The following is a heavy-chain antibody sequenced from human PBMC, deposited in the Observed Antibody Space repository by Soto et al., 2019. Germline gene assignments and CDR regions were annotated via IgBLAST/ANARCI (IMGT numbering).Heavy chain of an antibody. J-gene: IGHJ5*02. D-gene: IGHD3-22*01. CDR2: IIPIFGTA. V-gene: IGHV1-69*13. CDR3: ARSQDSSGYWNSCFDP. CDR1: RGTFSTYT. Sequence: SVKVSCKSSRGTFSTYTLAWVRQAPGQGLEWVGGIIPIFGTANYPQKFKGRVTITADESTSTAYMELSSLRSEDTAVYYCARSQDSSGYWNSCFDPWGQGTLVTVSS.